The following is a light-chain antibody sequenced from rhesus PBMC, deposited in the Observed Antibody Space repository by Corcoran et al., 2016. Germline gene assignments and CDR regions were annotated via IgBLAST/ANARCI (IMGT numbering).Light chain of an antibody. Sequence: DIVLTQSPASLAVSPGQRATITCRASESVSFFGINLIHWYQQKPGQPPKLLLYQPFNKDTGVPARFSGSGSGTDFTLRINPVEGDDAADYYCLQSKNSPRTFGRGTKVEIK. J-gene: IGKJ1*01. CDR3: LQSKNSPRT. V-gene: IGKV7-13*01. CDR2: QPF. CDR1: ESVSFFGINL.